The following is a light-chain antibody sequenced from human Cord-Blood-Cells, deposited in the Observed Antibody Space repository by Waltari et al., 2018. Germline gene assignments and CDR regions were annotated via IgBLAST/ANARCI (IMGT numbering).Light chain of an antibody. CDR2: AAS. Sequence: DIQMTQSPSSLSASVGDRVTITFRASQSISSYLNWYQQKPGKAPKLLIYAASSLQSGVPTRFGDSGSGTDFTLTISSLQPEDFATYYCQQSYSTPYTFGQGTKLESK. J-gene: IGKJ2*01. CDR3: QQSYSTPYT. V-gene: IGKV1-39*01. CDR1: QSISSY.